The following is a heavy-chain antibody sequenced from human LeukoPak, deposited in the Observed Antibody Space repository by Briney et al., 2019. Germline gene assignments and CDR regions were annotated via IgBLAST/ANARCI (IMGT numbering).Heavy chain of an antibody. CDR1: GFTFSTYG. Sequence: GGSLRLSCAASGFTFSTYGMHWVRQASGKGLVWVSRINRDGSGTSYVDSVKGRFTISRDNAKNTVYLQMNSLRAEDTAVYYCARDSNYGMDVWGQGTTVTVSS. CDR2: INRDGSGT. J-gene: IGHJ6*02. V-gene: IGHV3-74*01. CDR3: ARDSNYGMDV.